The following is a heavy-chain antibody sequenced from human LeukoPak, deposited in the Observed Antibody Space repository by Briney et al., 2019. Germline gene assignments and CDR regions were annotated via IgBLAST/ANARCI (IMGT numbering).Heavy chain of an antibody. Sequence: SETLSLTCTVSGGSISSYYWSWIRQPPGKGLEWIGYIYYSGSTDYNPSLKSRVTISVDTSKNQFSLKLSSVTAADTAVYYCARLDGSGSYSSRMVWSNYFDYWGQGTLVTVSS. CDR3: ARLDGSGSYSSRMVWSNYFDY. CDR2: IYYSGST. D-gene: IGHD3-10*01. V-gene: IGHV4-59*01. CDR1: GGSISSYY. J-gene: IGHJ4*02.